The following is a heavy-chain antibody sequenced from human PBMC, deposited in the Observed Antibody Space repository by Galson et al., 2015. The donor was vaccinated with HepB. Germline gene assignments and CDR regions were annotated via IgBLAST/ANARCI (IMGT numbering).Heavy chain of an antibody. Sequence: TLSLTCTVSGGSISSGGYYWSWIRQHPGKGLEWIGYIYYSGSTYYNPSLKSRVTISVDTSKNQFSLKLSSVTAADTAVYYCASTVPRGPIEGRYFDWLYGYYYGMDVWGQGTTVTVSS. V-gene: IGHV4-31*03. CDR2: IYYSGST. D-gene: IGHD3-9*01. CDR1: GGSISSGGYY. CDR3: ASTVPRGPIEGRYFDWLYGYYYGMDV. J-gene: IGHJ6*02.